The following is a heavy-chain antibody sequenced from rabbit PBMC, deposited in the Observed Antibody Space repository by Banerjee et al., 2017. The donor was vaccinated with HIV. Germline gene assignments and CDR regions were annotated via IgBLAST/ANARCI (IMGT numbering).Heavy chain of an antibody. CDR3: ARDTYTYDYAGDGYTMLTRLDL. V-gene: IGHV1S47*01. CDR1: GIDFSSYG. Sequence: ELVESGGGLVQPGESLKLSCKASGIDFSSYGISWVRQAPGKGPEWIAYIYPGFGIRNYANSVKGRFTISSDNAQNTVFLQMTSLTAADTATYFCARDTYTYDYAGDGYTMLTRLDLWGPGTL. J-gene: IGHJ3*01. CDR2: IYPGFGIR. D-gene: IGHD6-1*01.